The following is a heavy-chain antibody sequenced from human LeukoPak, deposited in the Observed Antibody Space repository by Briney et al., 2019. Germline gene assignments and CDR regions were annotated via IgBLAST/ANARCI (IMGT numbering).Heavy chain of an antibody. CDR1: GFTFSSHG. V-gene: IGHV3-23*01. CDR2: ISGSGGST. J-gene: IGHJ4*02. Sequence: GGSLRLSCAASGFTFSSHGMHWVRQAPGKGLEWVSAISGSGGSTYYTDSVKGRFTISRDNSKNTLYLQMNSLRAEDTAVYYCAKRIGYSYGPGMFDYWGQGTLVTVSS. CDR3: AKRIGYSYGPGMFDY. D-gene: IGHD5-18*01.